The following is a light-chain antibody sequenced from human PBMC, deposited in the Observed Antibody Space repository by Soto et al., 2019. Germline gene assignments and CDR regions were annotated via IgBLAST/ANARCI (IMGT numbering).Light chain of an antibody. Sequence: ELVLTQSPGTLSLSPGEGATLSCRASQIVSNNYLAWYQQKPGQAPRLLVYGASRRATGIPDRFSGSGSGTDFTHTISRLEPEDFAVYYCQQYGNSLPWTFGQGTKVDIK. J-gene: IGKJ1*01. CDR1: QIVSNNY. CDR3: QQYGNSLPWT. V-gene: IGKV3-20*01. CDR2: GAS.